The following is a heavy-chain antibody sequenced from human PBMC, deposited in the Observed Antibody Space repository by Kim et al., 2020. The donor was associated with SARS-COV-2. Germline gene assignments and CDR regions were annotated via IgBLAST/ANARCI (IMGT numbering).Heavy chain of an antibody. CDR1: GYTFTSYG. V-gene: IGHV1-18*01. CDR3: ARAPRDYSSSWYSY. Sequence: ASVKVSCKASGYTFTSYGISWVRQAPGQGLEWMGWISAYNGNTNYAQKLQGRVTMTTDTSTSTAYMELRSLRSDDTAVYYCARAPRDYSSSWYSYWGQGTLVTVSS. D-gene: IGHD6-13*01. CDR2: ISAYNGNT. J-gene: IGHJ4*02.